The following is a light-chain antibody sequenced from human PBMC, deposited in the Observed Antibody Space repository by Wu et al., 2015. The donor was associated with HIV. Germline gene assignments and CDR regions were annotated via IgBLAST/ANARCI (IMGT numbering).Light chain of an antibody. J-gene: IGKJ2*01. CDR2: GAS. CDR3: QQYGRSPYT. CDR1: ESVISNY. Sequence: EIVLTQSPDTLSLSPGARATLSCRATESVISNYLAWYQHKPGQAPRLLIYGASSRATGIPDRFSGSGYGTDFTLTISRLEPEDFAAYYCQQYGRSPYTFGQGTKLEIK. V-gene: IGKV3-20*01.